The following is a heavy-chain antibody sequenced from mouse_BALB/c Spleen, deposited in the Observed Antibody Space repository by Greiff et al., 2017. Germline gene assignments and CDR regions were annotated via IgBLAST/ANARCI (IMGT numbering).Heavy chain of an antibody. V-gene: IGHV1-7*01. D-gene: IGHD3-1*01. CDR1: GYTFTSYW. J-gene: IGHJ2*01. CDR3: ARSGYPTYFDY. CDR2: INPSTGYT. Sequence: QVQLKESGAELAKPGASVKMSCKASGYTFTSYWMHWVKQRPGQGLEWIGYINPSTGYTEYNQKFKDKATLTADKSSSTAYMQLSSLTSEDSAVYYCARSGYPTYFDYWGQGTTLTVSA.